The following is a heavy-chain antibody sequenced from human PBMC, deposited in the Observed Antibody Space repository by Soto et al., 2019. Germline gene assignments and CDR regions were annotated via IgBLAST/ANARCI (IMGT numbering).Heavy chain of an antibody. Sequence: ASVKVSCKASGYTFTSYDINWVRQATGQGLEWMGWMNPNSGNTGYAQKFQGRVTMTRNTSISTAYMELSSLRSEDTAVYYCARGRGGSFDFWSGPIIGDYYYGMDLWGQGTKVTVSS. CDR3: ARGRGGSFDFWSGPIIGDYYYGMDL. V-gene: IGHV1-8*01. CDR2: MNPNSGNT. D-gene: IGHD3-3*01. CDR1: GYTFTSYD. J-gene: IGHJ6*02.